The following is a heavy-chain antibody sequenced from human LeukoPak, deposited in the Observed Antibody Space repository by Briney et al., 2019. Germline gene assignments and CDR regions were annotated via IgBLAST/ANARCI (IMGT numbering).Heavy chain of an antibody. CDR2: ISGSGGST. CDR3: AKRGVVIRVILVGFHKEAYYFDS. V-gene: IGHV3-23*01. D-gene: IGHD3-22*01. J-gene: IGHJ4*02. Sequence: GGSLRLSCAVSGITLSNYGLSWVRQAPGKGLEWVAGISGSGGSTKYADSVKGRFTISRDNSKNTLYLQMNSLRVEDTAVYFCAKRGVVIRVILVGFHKEAYYFDSWGQGALVTVSS. CDR1: GITLSNYG.